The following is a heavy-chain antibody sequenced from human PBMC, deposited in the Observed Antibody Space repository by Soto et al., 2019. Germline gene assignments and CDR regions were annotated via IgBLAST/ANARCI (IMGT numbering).Heavy chain of an antibody. Sequence: EVQLVESGGGLVQPGGSLRLSCAASGFTFSSYAMHWVRQAPGKGLEYVSAISSNGGSTYYANSVKGRFTISRDNSKNTLYLQMGSLRAEDMAVYYCARGSDYGDYVGWYFDLWGRGTLVTVSS. CDR2: ISSNGGST. CDR3: ARGSDYGDYVGWYFDL. D-gene: IGHD4-17*01. V-gene: IGHV3-64*01. J-gene: IGHJ2*01. CDR1: GFTFSSYA.